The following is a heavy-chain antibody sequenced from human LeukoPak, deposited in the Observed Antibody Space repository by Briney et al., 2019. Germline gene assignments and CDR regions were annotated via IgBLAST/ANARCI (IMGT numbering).Heavy chain of an antibody. V-gene: IGHV3-21*01. CDR3: ASRYCTNGVCRYYFDY. J-gene: IGHJ4*02. Sequence: GGSLRLSCAASGFTFSIYSMNWVRQAPGKRLEWVSTISSSSSYIYYADSVKGRFTISRDNAKNSLYLQMDSLRAEDTAVYYCASRYCTNGVCRYYFDYWGQGTLVTVSS. D-gene: IGHD2-8*01. CDR2: ISSSSSYI. CDR1: GFTFSIYS.